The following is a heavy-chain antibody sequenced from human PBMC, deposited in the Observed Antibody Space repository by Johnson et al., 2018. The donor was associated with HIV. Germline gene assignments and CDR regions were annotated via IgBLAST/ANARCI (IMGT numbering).Heavy chain of an antibody. CDR1: GLTFTNYA. Sequence: VQLVESGGGVVQPGRSLRLSCAASGLTFTNYAMYWVRQAPGQGLEWVSVIYSDGTTYYADSVKGRFTISRDNSKNTLYLQMNSLRAEDMAVYYCARGTGGWPLFDIWGQGTMVTVSS. D-gene: IGHD6-19*01. CDR3: ARGTGGWPLFDI. CDR2: IYSDGTT. J-gene: IGHJ3*02. V-gene: IGHV3-66*01.